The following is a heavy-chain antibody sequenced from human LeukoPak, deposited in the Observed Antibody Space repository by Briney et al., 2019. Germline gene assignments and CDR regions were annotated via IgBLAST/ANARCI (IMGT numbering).Heavy chain of an antibody. CDR3: ARGVDDGYSSSWYRFDP. Sequence: GGSLRLSCAASGFTFSSYSMNWVRQAPGKGLEWVSYISGSSSTIYYADSVKGRFTISRDNAKNSLYLQMNSLRDEDTAVYYCARGVDDGYSSSWYRFDPWGQGTLVTVSS. J-gene: IGHJ5*02. D-gene: IGHD6-13*01. CDR2: ISGSSSTI. V-gene: IGHV3-48*02. CDR1: GFTFSSYS.